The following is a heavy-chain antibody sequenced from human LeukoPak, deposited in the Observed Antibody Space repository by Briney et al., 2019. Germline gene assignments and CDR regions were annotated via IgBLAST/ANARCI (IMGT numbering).Heavy chain of an antibody. CDR2: ISAYNGNT. V-gene: IGHV1-18*01. Sequence: GASVKVSCKASGYSFSNYGLSWVRQARGQGLKWMGWISAYNGNTNYAQKFQGRVTMTTDTSTSTAYMELRSLRSDDTAVYYCAKVFTYYYDRSGYELYYFDYWGQGTLVTVSS. J-gene: IGHJ4*02. D-gene: IGHD3-22*01. CDR3: AKVFTYYYDRSGYELYYFDY. CDR1: GYSFSNYG.